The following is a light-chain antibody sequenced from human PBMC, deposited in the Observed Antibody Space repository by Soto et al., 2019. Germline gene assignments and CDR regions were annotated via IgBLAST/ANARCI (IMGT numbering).Light chain of an antibody. Sequence: QSVLTQPASVSGSPGQSITISCTGTSSDVGGYNYVSWYQQHPVKAPKLMIYEVSNRPSGVSNRFSGSKSGNTASLTISGLQAEDEADYYCSSYTSSSTPGVFGGGTHLTVL. V-gene: IGLV2-14*01. J-gene: IGLJ3*02. CDR1: SSDVGGYNY. CDR2: EVS. CDR3: SSYTSSSTPGV.